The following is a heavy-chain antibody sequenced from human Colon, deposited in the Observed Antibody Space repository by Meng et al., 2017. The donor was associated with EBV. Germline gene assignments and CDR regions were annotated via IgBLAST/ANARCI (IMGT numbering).Heavy chain of an antibody. CDR1: GFLFSDYA. J-gene: IGHJ2*01. CDR2: IDKSGAYT. CDR3: AKWAGQQMVNWKFDL. V-gene: IGHV3-23*04. D-gene: IGHD2-8*01. Sequence: EVRGVGSGGGLAQPGGSLRLSCAASGFLFSDYAMTWVRQAPGKGLECVSTIDKSGAYTFYADSVKGRFTISRDNSKNTLHLQINSLRAGDTAVYYCAKWAGQQMVNWKFDLWGRGTLVTVSS.